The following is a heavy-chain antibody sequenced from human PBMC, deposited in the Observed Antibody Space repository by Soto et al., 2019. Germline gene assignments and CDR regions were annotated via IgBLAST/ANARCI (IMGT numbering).Heavy chain of an antibody. CDR3: AARRGPERYCSSASCHKNWFDP. CDR1: GGSISSYY. D-gene: IGHD2-2*01. V-gene: IGHV4-59*12. J-gene: IGHJ5*02. CDR2: IYYSGST. Sequence: PSETLSLTCTVSGGSISSYYWSWIRQPPGKGLEWIGYIYYSGSTNYNPSLKSRVTISVDKSKNQFSLKLSSVTAADTAVYYCAARRGPERYCSSASCHKNWFDPWGQGTLVTVSS.